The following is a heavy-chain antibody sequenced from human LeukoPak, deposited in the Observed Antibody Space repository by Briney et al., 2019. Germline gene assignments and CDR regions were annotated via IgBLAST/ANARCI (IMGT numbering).Heavy chain of an antibody. V-gene: IGHV3-11*01. J-gene: IGHJ3*02. D-gene: IGHD6-13*01. Sequence: GGSLRLSCAASGFTFSDYYMSWIRQAPGKGLEWVSYISSSGSTIYYADSVKGRFTISRDNAKNSLYLQMNSLRAEDTAVYYCARVVRLASGYDAFDIWGQGTMFTISS. CDR1: GFTFSDYY. CDR2: ISSSGSTI. CDR3: ARVVRLASGYDAFDI.